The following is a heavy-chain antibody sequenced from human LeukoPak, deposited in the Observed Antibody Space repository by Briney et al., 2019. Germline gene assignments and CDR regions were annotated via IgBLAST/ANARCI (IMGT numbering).Heavy chain of an antibody. D-gene: IGHD3-10*01. CDR3: ARAVRGSGSPH. Sequence: PSETLSLTCAVYGGSFSGYYWSWIRQPPGKGLEWIGEINHSGSTNYNPSLKSRVTISVDTSKNQFSLKLSSVTAADTAVYYCARAVRGSGSPHWGQGTLVTVSS. CDR2: INHSGST. V-gene: IGHV4-34*01. CDR1: GGSFSGYY. J-gene: IGHJ4*02.